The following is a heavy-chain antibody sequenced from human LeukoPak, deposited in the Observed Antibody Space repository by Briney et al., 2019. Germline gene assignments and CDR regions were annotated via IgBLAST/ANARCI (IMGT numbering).Heavy chain of an antibody. D-gene: IGHD3-10*01. CDR3: ARETDGSGRPYYYYGMDA. Sequence: GGSLRLSCAASGFTVSSNYMSWVRQAPGKGLEWVSVIYSGGSTYYADSVKGRFSISRDNSKNTLYLQMNSLRAEDTAVYYCARETDGSGRPYYYYGMDAWGKGTTVTVSS. J-gene: IGHJ6*04. V-gene: IGHV3-53*01. CDR2: IYSGGST. CDR1: GFTVSSNY.